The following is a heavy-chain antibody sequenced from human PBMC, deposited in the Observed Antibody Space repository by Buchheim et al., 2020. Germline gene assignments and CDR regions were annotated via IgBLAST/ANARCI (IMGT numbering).Heavy chain of an antibody. CDR1: GFTFSTYW. Sequence: EVQLVESGGGLVQPGGSLRLSCAASGFTFSTYWMHWVRQAPGKGLVWVSRINSDGSIINYADSVKGRFTISRDNAKNTLYLQMNSLRAEDSAVYHCAILANVVATITDPFDYWGQGAL. V-gene: IGHV3-74*01. J-gene: IGHJ4*02. CDR2: INSDGSII. D-gene: IGHD5-12*01. CDR3: AILANVVATITDPFDY.